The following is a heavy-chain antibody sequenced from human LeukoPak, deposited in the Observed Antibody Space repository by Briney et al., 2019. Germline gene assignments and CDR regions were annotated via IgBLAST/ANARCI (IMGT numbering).Heavy chain of an antibody. CDR1: GGSISNDKW. J-gene: IGHJ4*02. CDR3: PTGTSWSYYY. CDR2: MYHSGSP. V-gene: IGHV4-4*02. D-gene: IGHD2-2*01. Sequence: PSETLSLTCAVSGGSISNDKWWSWVRQSPVKGLEWIGEMYHSGSPNYNPSLKSRVTISVDKSNNQFSLKLISVTAADTAMYYCPTGTSWSYYYWGQGTLVTVSS.